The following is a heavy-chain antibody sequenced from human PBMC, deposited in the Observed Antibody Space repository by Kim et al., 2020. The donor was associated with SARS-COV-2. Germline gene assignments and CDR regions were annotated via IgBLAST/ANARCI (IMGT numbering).Heavy chain of an antibody. Sequence: GGSLRLSCAASGFTFSSYAMSWVRQAPGKGLEWVSAISGSGGSTYYADSVKGRFTISRDNSKNTLYLQMNSLRAEDTAVYYCAISYHFDWLLSGDAFDIWGQGTMVTVSS. CDR2: ISGSGGST. V-gene: IGHV3-23*01. CDR1: GFTFSSYA. CDR3: AISYHFDWLLSGDAFDI. J-gene: IGHJ3*02. D-gene: IGHD3-9*01.